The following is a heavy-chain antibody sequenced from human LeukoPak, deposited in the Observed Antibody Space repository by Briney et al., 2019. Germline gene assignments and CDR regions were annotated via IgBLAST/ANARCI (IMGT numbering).Heavy chain of an antibody. CDR1: GGSLSSYH. J-gene: IGHJ4*02. CDR3: ARVGGSGGDY. CDR2: IYYSGST. Sequence: SETLSLTCTVSGGSLSSYHWSWIRQPPGKGLEWIGNIYYSGSTNYNPSLTSRVTISLDTSKNPFSLKLSSVTAPDTPFYCCARVGGSGGDYWGQGTLVTVSS. V-gene: IGHV4-59*08. D-gene: IGHD2-15*01.